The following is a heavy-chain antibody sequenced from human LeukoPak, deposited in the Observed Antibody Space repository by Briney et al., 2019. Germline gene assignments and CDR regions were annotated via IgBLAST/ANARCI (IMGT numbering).Heavy chain of an antibody. D-gene: IGHD6-19*01. V-gene: IGHV3-9*01. CDR1: GFTFTSYA. J-gene: IGHJ4*02. Sequence: PGGSLRLSCVASGFTFTSYAMHWVRQAPGKGLEWVSGISWNSGSIGYADSVKGRFTISRDNAKNSLYLQMNSLRAEDTALYYCAKGYSSGWYMGAFGYWGQGTLVTVSS. CDR2: ISWNSGSI. CDR3: AKGYSSGWYMGAFGY.